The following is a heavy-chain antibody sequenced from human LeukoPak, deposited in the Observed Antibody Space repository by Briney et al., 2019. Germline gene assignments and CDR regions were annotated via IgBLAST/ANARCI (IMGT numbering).Heavy chain of an antibody. CDR1: GFTLSSYE. CDR3: ARGDTVTPDY. J-gene: IGHJ4*02. V-gene: IGHV3-23*01. CDR2: IMSAGPRT. Sequence: GGSLRLSCAASGFTLSSYEMNWVRQAPGKGLEWVSAIMSAGPRTYNADSVKGRFTISRDNSKNMLFLQMNSLRAEDTAVYYCARGDTVTPDYWGQGTLVTVSS. D-gene: IGHD4-17*01.